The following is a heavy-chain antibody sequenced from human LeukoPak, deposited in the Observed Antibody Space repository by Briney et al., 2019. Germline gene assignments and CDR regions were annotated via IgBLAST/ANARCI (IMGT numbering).Heavy chain of an antibody. D-gene: IGHD5-12*01. Sequence: SETLSLTCTVSGGSISNHYCNWIRQSPGKELEWIGYVHYSRGTNYNPSLKSRVTISLDTSKNQFFLQLSSVTAADTAVYHCASGQGWLTDHWGRGTLVTVSS. CDR2: VHYSRGT. J-gene: IGHJ5*02. V-gene: IGHV4-59*11. CDR1: GGSISNHY. CDR3: ASGQGWLTDH.